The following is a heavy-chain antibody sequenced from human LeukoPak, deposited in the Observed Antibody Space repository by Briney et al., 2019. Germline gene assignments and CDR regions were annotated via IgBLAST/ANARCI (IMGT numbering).Heavy chain of an antibody. CDR3: AREAASCGGDCLDY. D-gene: IGHD2-21*01. Sequence: GGSLRLSCSVSGFIFRDYEVTWVRQAPGKGLEWISYISSSGTSIYYANSVKGRFTVSRDNAKNTVHLQMNTLRAEDTALYYCAREAASCGGDCLDYWGQGTLVTVSS. CDR2: ISSSGTSI. CDR1: GFIFRDYE. V-gene: IGHV3-48*03. J-gene: IGHJ4*02.